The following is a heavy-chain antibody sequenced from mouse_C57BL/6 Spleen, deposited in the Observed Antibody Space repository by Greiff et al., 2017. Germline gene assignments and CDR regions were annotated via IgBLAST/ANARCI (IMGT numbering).Heavy chain of an antibody. V-gene: IGHV1-18*01. D-gene: IGHD2-4*01. CDR1: GYTFTDYN. CDR2: INPNNGGT. CDR3: ARLVDYDGGYYFDY. J-gene: IGHJ2*01. Sequence: VHVKQSGPELVKPGASVKIPCKASGYTFTDYNMDWVKQSHGKSLEWIGDINPNNGGTIYNQKFKGKATLTVDKSSSTAYMELRSLTSEDTAVYYCARLVDYDGGYYFDYWGQGTTLTVSS.